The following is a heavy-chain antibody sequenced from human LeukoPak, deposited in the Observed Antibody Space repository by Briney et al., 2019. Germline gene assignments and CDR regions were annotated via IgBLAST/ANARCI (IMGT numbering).Heavy chain of an antibody. CDR2: IIPILGIA. J-gene: IGHJ4*02. CDR1: GGTFSSYA. D-gene: IGHD5-18*01. CDR3: ARTSFHYSYGYGGGLYFDY. V-gene: IGHV1-69*04. Sequence: SVEVSCKASGGTFSSYAISWVRQAPGQGLEWMGRIIPILGIANYAQKFQGRVTITADKSTSTAYMELSSLRSEDTAVYYCARTSFHYSYGYGGGLYFDYWGQGTLVTVSS.